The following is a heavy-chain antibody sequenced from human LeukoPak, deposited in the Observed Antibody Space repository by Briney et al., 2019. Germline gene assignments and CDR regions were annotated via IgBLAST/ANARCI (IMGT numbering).Heavy chain of an antibody. Sequence: GASVKVSCKASGGTFSSYAISWVRQAPGQGLEWMGGIIPIFGTANYAQKFQGRVTITTDESTSTAYMELSSLRSEDTAVYYCASLATQPDSSRDYYYYYMDVWGKGTMVTVSS. CDR2: IIPIFGTA. CDR3: ASLATQPDSSRDYYYYYMDV. CDR1: GGTFSSYA. D-gene: IGHD3-22*01. J-gene: IGHJ6*03. V-gene: IGHV1-69*05.